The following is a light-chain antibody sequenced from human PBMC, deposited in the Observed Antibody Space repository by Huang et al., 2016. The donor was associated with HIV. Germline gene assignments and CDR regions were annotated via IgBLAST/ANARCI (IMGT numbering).Light chain of an antibody. CDR3: QQHRIWPLT. Sequence: EIVLTQSPATLSTFPGERATLSCRASQSVSNYLAWFQQQPGQAPRLLIYDASNRATGIPARFSGSGSGTAFTLTISSLEPEDFAVYYCQQHRIWPLTFGEGTTVDIK. V-gene: IGKV3-11*01. J-gene: IGKJ4*01. CDR2: DAS. CDR1: QSVSNY.